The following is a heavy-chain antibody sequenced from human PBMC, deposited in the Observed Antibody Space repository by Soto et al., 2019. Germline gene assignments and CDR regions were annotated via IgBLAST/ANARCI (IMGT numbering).Heavy chain of an antibody. CDR3: ARHGVVSATHFDY. V-gene: IGHV4-59*08. CDR2: IYSSGST. Sequence: PSETLSLTCTVSGGSISSYYWSWIRQPPGRGLEWIGYIYSSGSTNYNPSLKSRVTISVDTSKNQFSLKLSSVTAADTAVYYCARHGVVSATHFDYWGLGTLVTVSS. D-gene: IGHD2-21*01. J-gene: IGHJ4*02. CDR1: GGSISSYY.